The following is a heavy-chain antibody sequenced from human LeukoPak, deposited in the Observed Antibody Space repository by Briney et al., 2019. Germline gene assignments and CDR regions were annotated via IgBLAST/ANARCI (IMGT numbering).Heavy chain of an antibody. CDR3: ARSGSYYELVY. CDR1: GFTFSSYG. CDR2: ISYDGSNK. J-gene: IGHJ4*02. Sequence: GRSLRLSCAASGFTFSSYGMHWVRQAPGKGLEWVAVISYDGSNKYYADSVKGRFTISRDNSKNTLYLQMNSLRAEDTAVYYCARSGSYYELVYWGQGTLVTVSS. V-gene: IGHV3-30*19. D-gene: IGHD1-26*01.